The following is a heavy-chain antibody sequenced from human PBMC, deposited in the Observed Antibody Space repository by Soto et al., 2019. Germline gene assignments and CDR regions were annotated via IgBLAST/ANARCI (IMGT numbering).Heavy chain of an antibody. D-gene: IGHD2-15*01. CDR2: ISDYNGNT. V-gene: IGHV1-18*01. J-gene: IGHJ4*02. Sequence: QVQLVQSGAEVKKPGASVKVSCKASGYTFTSYGISWVRQAPGQGLEWMGWISDYNGNTNYAQKLQGRVTMTTDTSTSTAYMELRSLRSDDTAVYYCARVDVVVVAAETNFDYWGQGTLVTVSS. CDR3: ARVDVVVVAAETNFDY. CDR1: GYTFTSYG.